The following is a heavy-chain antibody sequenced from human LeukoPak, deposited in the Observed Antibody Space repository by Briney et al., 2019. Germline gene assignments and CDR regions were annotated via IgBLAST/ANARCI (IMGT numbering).Heavy chain of an antibody. CDR2: IYSDGTT. CDR3: ARRAGGYSHPYDY. J-gene: IGHJ4*02. D-gene: IGHD4-23*01. Sequence: GGSLRLSCAASGITFSSYGMSWVRQAPGKGLEWVSLIYSDGTTYYADSVKGRFTISRDNSKNTLYLQMNSLRAGDTAVYYCARRAGGYSHPYDYWGQGTLVTVSS. V-gene: IGHV3-53*01. CDR1: GITFSSYG.